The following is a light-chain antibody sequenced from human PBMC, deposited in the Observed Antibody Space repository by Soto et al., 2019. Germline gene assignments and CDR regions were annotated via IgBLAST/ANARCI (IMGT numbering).Light chain of an antibody. CDR1: SSDVGGYNY. V-gene: IGLV2-14*01. J-gene: IGLJ1*01. CDR3: SSYTSSSTLEGV. CDR2: GVS. Sequence: QSALTQPASVSGSPGQSITISCTGTSSDVGGYNYVSWYQQHPGKAPKLMIYGVSNRPSGVSNRFSGSKSGNTASLTISGLQAEDEADYYCSSYTSSSTLEGVFGTGTKLTVL.